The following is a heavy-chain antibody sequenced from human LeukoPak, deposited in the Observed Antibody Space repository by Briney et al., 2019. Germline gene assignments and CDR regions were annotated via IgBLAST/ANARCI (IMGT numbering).Heavy chain of an antibody. J-gene: IGHJ4*02. Sequence: PSETLSLTCAVYGGSFSGYYWSWIRQPPGKGLEWIGEINHSGSTNYNPSLKSRVTISVDTSRSQFSLKLNSVTAADTAVYYCARLWFGAYYFDYWGQGTLVTVSS. D-gene: IGHD3-10*01. V-gene: IGHV4-34*01. CDR2: INHSGST. CDR1: GGSFSGYY. CDR3: ARLWFGAYYFDY.